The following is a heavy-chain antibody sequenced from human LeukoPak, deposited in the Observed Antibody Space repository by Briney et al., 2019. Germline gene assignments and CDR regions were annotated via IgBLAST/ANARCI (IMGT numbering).Heavy chain of an antibody. V-gene: IGHV3-7*01. CDR1: GFTFSRYY. D-gene: IGHD2-15*01. CDR2: MSENGSEK. CDR3: ARDQGYCSGGTCYTVLDY. Sequence: GGSLRLSCAASGFTFSRYYMVWVRQAPGKGLEWVAHMSENGSEKQYVDSVKGRFTMSRDNVKSSLFLQMSSLGAEDTAVYYCARDQGYCSGGTCYTVLDYWGQGTLVTVSS. J-gene: IGHJ4*02.